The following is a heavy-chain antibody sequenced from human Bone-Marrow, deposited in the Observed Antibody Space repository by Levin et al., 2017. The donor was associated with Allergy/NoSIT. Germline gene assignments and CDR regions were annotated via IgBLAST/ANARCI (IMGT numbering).Heavy chain of an antibody. J-gene: IGHJ4*02. D-gene: IGHD6-13*01. Sequence: PGGSLRLSCAASGFTFSDNYMDWVRQAPGKGLEWVGRVRNKANGYTTEYAASVRGRFTISRDDSRNSLYVQMNSLKTEDTAVYYCVSSAADDRDFDYWGQGTLVTVSS. V-gene: IGHV3-72*01. CDR1: GFTFSDNY. CDR2: VRNKANGYTT. CDR3: VSSAADDRDFDY.